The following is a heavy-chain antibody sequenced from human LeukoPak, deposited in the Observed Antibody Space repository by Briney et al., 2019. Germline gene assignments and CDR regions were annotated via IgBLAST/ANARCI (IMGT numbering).Heavy chain of an antibody. CDR1: GXTFRSYG. Sequence: GRSLRLSCAASGXTFRSYGVHWVRQAPGKGLEWVAVISYDGSNKYYADSVKGRLTISRDNSKNTLYLQMNSLRAEDTAVYYCAKDYCGGDCYPDYWGQGTLVTVSS. J-gene: IGHJ4*02. V-gene: IGHV3-30*18. CDR3: AKDYCGGDCYPDY. CDR2: ISYDGSNK. D-gene: IGHD2-21*02.